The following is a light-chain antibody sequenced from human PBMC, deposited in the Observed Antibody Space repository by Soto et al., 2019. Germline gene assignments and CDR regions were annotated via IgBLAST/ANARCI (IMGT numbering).Light chain of an antibody. V-gene: IGKV3-11*01. CDR3: QQRSNWPPVT. CDR2: DAS. J-gene: IGKJ2*01. CDR1: QSVSSY. Sequence: EIVLTQSPATLSLSPGERATLSCRASQSVSSYLAWYQQKPGQAPRLLIYDASNRATGIPARFSRSGSGTDFTLIISSLEPEDFAVYYCQQRSNWPPVTFGQGTKLEIK.